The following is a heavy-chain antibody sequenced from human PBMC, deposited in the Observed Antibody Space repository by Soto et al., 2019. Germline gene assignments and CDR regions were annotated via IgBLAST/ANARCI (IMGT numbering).Heavy chain of an antibody. CDR2: SKNKADSYTT. J-gene: IGHJ4*02. V-gene: IGHV3-72*01. Sequence: EVQLVESGEGLFQPGGSRRFSCEASEFTFSDHYMDWVRQAPGKGLEWVGRSKNKADSYTTEYAASVKGRFTISRDGSKNSLFLQMNSLKTEDTAVYYCTVWGSGNDFGAAWGQGILVTVSS. CDR3: TVWGSGNDFGAA. CDR1: EFTFSDHY. D-gene: IGHD3-10*01.